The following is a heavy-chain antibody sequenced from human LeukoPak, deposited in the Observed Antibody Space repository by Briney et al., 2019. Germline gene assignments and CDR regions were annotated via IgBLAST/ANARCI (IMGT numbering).Heavy chain of an antibody. CDR1: GGSISSYY. Sequence: SETLSLTCTVSGGSISSYYWSWIRQPAGKGLEWIGRIYTSGSTNYNPSLKSRVTMSVDTSKNQFSLKLSSVTAADTAVYYCARGDYYGSSGYYYFDYWGQGTLVTVSS. CDR2: IYTSGST. D-gene: IGHD3-22*01. V-gene: IGHV4-4*07. J-gene: IGHJ4*02. CDR3: ARGDYYGSSGYYYFDY.